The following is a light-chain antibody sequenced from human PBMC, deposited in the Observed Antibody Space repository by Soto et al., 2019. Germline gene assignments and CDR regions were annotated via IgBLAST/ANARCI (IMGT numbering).Light chain of an antibody. CDR3: TSYTRHSTYV. V-gene: IGLV1-44*01. CDR2: SNN. CDR1: SSNIGSNT. J-gene: IGLJ1*01. Sequence: QSVLTQPPSASGTPGQRVTISCSGSSSNIGSNTVNWYQQLPGTAPKLLIYSNNQRPSGVPDRFSGSKSGTSASLAISGLQPEDEADYYCTSYTRHSTYVFGTGTKLTVL.